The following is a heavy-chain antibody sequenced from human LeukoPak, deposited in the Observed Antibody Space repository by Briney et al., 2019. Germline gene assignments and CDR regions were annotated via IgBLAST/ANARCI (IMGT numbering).Heavy chain of an antibody. CDR3: STKDKYCTSTTCGDF. CDR1: GYTFTDYY. CDR2: MKPFSGDS. J-gene: IGHJ4*02. Sequence: ASVKVSCKASGYTFTDYYVHWVRQAPGQGLEWMGYMKPFSGDSHYAQKFQDRVTMTRDTSTCTAYLELSGLTSDDTAVYYCSTKDKYCTSTTCGDFWGQGTLVTVSS. D-gene: IGHD2-2*01. V-gene: IGHV1-2*02.